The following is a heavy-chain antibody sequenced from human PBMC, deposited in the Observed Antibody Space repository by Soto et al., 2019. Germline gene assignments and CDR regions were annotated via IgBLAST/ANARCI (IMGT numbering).Heavy chain of an antibody. J-gene: IGHJ4*02. D-gene: IGHD5-18*01. CDR3: ARIQDGYFDLDH. Sequence: SETLSLTCTVSGGSISSYYWSWIRQPPGKGLEWIGYIYYSGSTNYNPSLKSRVTISVDTSKNQFSLKLSSVTAADTATYYCARIQDGYFDLDHWGQGTLVTVSS. CDR2: IYYSGST. CDR1: GGSISSYY. V-gene: IGHV4-59*01.